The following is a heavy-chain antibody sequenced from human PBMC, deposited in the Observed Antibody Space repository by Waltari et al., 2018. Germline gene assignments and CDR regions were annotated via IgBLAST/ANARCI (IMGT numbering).Heavy chain of an antibody. D-gene: IGHD2-15*01. CDR3: ARRSTVVNDACDI. Sequence: EVQLVQSGAEVKKPGESLKISCKGSGYSFSNYWIGWVRQMPGKGLEWMGSIFPGDSDTRYRPSFQGQVTISADKSISTAFLQWGSLKASDTAMYYCARRSTVVNDACDIWGQGAMVTVSS. V-gene: IGHV5-51*01. J-gene: IGHJ3*02. CDR1: GYSFSNYW. CDR2: IFPGDSDT.